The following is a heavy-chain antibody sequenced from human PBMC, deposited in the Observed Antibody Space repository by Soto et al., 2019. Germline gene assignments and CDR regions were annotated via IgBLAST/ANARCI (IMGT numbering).Heavy chain of an antibody. CDR2: ISTYNGNT. Sequence: QVQLVQSGAEVKKPGASVKVSCKASGYTFTSYGISWVRQAPGQGLEWMGGISTYNGNTKYAQKLQGRVTMTTDRYTSTAYMELRSLRSDDTVVFYCAREMVRGVGSDLWGKGTLVTVSS. CDR3: AREMVRGVGSDL. J-gene: IGHJ4*02. D-gene: IGHD3-10*01. CDR1: GYTFTSYG. V-gene: IGHV1-18*01.